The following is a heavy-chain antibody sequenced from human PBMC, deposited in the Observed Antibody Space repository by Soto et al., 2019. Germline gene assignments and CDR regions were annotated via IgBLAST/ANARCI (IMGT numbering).Heavy chain of an antibody. J-gene: IGHJ4*02. Sequence: PSETLSLTCTVSGGSISSYYWSWIRQPPGKGLEWIGYIYYSGSTNYNPSLKSRVTISVDTSKNQFSLKLSSVTAADTAVYYCARGGQLVPSDYWGQGTLVTVSS. D-gene: IGHD6-13*01. CDR3: ARGGQLVPSDY. CDR1: GGSISSYY. CDR2: IYYSGST. V-gene: IGHV4-59*01.